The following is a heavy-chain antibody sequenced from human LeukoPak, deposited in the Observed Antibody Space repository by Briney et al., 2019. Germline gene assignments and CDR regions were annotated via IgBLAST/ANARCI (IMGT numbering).Heavy chain of an antibody. V-gene: IGHV4-59*01. CDR2: IYYSGST. D-gene: IGHD3-10*01. CDR1: GGSISSYY. J-gene: IGHJ4*02. CDR3: ARQLGGSGSY. Sequence: SETLSLTCTGSGGSISSYYWSWIRQPPGKGLEWIGYIYYSGSTNYNPSLKSRVTISVDTSKNQFSLKLSSVTAADTAVYYCARQLGGSGSYWGQGTLVTVSS.